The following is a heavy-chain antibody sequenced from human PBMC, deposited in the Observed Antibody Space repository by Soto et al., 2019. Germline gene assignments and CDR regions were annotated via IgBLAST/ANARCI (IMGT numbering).Heavy chain of an antibody. Sequence: GESLKISCKGSGYSFTSYWIGWGLQGPGEGLEWMGIIYPGDSDTRYSPSFQGQVTISADKSISTAYLQWSSLKASDTAMYYCATQRRIAAQNWFDPWGQGTLVTVPQ. CDR1: GYSFTSYW. D-gene: IGHD6-6*01. J-gene: IGHJ5*02. CDR2: IYPGDSDT. V-gene: IGHV5-51*03. CDR3: ATQRRIAAQNWFDP.